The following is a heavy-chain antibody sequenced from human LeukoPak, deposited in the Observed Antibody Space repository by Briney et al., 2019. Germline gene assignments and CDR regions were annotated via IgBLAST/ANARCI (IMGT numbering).Heavy chain of an antibody. J-gene: IGHJ6*02. Sequence: GGSLRLSCAASGFTFSSYGMHWVRQAPGKGLEWVAVVSYHGSNKYYADSVKGRFTISRDNAKNSLYLNMNSLSVEDAAVYFCVRDRYSFGEYNYYYAMDVWGQGTTVTVSS. CDR2: VSYHGSNK. V-gene: IGHV3-30*03. D-gene: IGHD3-16*01. CDR3: VRDRYSFGEYNYYYAMDV. CDR1: GFTFSSYG.